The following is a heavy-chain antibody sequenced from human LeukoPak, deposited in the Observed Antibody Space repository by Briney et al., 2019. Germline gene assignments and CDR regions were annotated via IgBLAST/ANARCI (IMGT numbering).Heavy chain of an antibody. V-gene: IGHV3-30-3*01. CDR2: ISYDGSNK. CDR1: GFTFSSHA. J-gene: IGHJ6*02. Sequence: GRSLRVSCAASGFTFSSHAMHCVRQAPGKGLEWVAVISYDGSNKYYADSVKGRFTISRDNSKNTLYLQMNSLRAEDTAVYYCARGPSDFWSGYSPYYYYYGMDVWGQGTTVTVSS. D-gene: IGHD3-3*01. CDR3: ARGPSDFWSGYSPYYYYYGMDV.